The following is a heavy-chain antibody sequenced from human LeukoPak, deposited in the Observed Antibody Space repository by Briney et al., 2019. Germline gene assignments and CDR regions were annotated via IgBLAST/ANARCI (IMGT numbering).Heavy chain of an antibody. V-gene: IGHV4-34*01. Sequence: SETLSLTCAVYGGSFSGYYWSWIRQPPGKGLEWIGEINHSGSTNYIPSLKSRVTISVDTSKNQFSLKLSSVTAADTAVYYCASTAMTTVTTSWFDPWGQGTLVTVPS. D-gene: IGHD4-17*01. CDR1: GGSFSGYY. J-gene: IGHJ5*02. CDR2: INHSGST. CDR3: ASTAMTTVTTSWFDP.